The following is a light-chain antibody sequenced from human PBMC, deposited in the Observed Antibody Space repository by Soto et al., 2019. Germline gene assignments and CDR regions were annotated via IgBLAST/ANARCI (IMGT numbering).Light chain of an antibody. J-gene: IGKJ4*01. CDR1: QDISNY. CDR2: DAS. CDR3: QHYHNLPLT. V-gene: IGKV1-33*01. Sequence: DIQMTQSPSSLSASVGDRVTITCQASQDISNYLNWYQQKPGKAPKLLIYDASNLETGVPSRFSGSGSGTDFTFTISSLQPEDIATYFCQHYHNLPLTVGGGTKVDIK.